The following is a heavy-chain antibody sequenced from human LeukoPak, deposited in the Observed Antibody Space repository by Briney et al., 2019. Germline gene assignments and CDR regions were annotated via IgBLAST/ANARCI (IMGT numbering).Heavy chain of an antibody. V-gene: IGHV1-69*05. CDR1: GGTFSSYT. CDR2: IIPISGTA. CDR3: ARDPSSYGPNNWFDP. Sequence: ASVKVSCKASGGTFSSYTISWVRQAPGQGLEWMGRIIPISGTANYAQKFQGRVTITTDESTSTAYMELSSLRSEDTAVYYCARDPSSYGPNNWFDPWGQGTLVTVSS. J-gene: IGHJ5*02. D-gene: IGHD5-18*01.